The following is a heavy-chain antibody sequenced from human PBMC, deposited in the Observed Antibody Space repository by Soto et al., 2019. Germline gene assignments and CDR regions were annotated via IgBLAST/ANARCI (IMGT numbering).Heavy chain of an antibody. CDR1: GGSFSGYY. J-gene: IGHJ4*02. CDR3: ARLTTVVKPTDH. CDR2: INHSGST. V-gene: IGHV4-34*01. Sequence: QVQLQQWGAGLLKPSETLSLTCAVYGGSFSGYYWSWIRQPPGKGLEWIGEINHSGSTNYNPSLKSRVTISVDTSKNQFSLKLSSVTAADTAVYYCARLTTVVKPTDHWGQGTLVTVSS. D-gene: IGHD4-17*01.